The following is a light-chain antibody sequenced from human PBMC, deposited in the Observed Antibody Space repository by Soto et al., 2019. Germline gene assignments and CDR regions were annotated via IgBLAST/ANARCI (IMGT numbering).Light chain of an antibody. Sequence: QSALTQPASVSGSPGQSITISCTGTSGDVGGYNYVSWYQQHPGKAPKLMIYDVSHRPSGVSNRFSGSKSGNTASLTISGLQAEDEADYYCSSYTSSSTVVFGGGTKVTVL. CDR3: SSYTSSSTVV. CDR1: SGDVGGYNY. V-gene: IGLV2-14*01. J-gene: IGLJ2*01. CDR2: DVS.